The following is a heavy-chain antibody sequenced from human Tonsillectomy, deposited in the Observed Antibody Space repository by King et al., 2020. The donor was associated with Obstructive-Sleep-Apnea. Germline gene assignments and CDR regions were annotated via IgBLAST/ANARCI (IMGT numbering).Heavy chain of an antibody. Sequence: QLQESGPGLVKPSETLSLTCTVSGGSISSYHWSWIRQPPGKGLEWIGYISYTGSTNYNPSLKSRVTISVDTSKNQFSLRLSSVTAADTALYYCARHPRNSGYDLDYFDFCGQGTLVTVSS. CDR1: GGSISSYH. CDR2: ISYTGST. CDR3: ARHPRNSGYDLDYFDF. D-gene: IGHD5-12*01. J-gene: IGHJ4*02. V-gene: IGHV4-59*08.